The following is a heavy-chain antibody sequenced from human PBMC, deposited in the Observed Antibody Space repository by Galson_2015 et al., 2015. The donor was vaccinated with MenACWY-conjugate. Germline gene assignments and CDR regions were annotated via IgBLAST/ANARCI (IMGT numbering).Heavy chain of an antibody. J-gene: IGHJ3*01. CDR2: IYWDDAK. V-gene: IGHV2-5*02. CDR3: AHSPYCSTTSCYAARAFEV. D-gene: IGHD2-2*01. CDR1: GFSLRTSSVG. Sequence: LDRPPQALTLACTFSGFSLRTSSVGVGWIRQPPGQALEWLSLIYWDDAKRYSPSLKSRLTITKDTSKNQVVLSMTNVDPVDTATYYCAHSPYCSTTSCYAARAFEVWVQGTVVTVSS.